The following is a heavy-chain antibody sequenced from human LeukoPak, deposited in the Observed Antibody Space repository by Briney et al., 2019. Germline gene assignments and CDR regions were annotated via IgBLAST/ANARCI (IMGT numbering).Heavy chain of an antibody. D-gene: IGHD1-26*01. Sequence: GGSLRLSCAASGFTFSSYWMHWVRQAPGMGLVWVSRINSDGSSTTYADSVKGRFTISRDNAKNTLYLQMNSLRAEDTAMYYCARDHGSLGYWGQGTLVTVSS. J-gene: IGHJ4*02. CDR1: GFTFSSYW. V-gene: IGHV3-74*01. CDR3: ARDHGSLGY. CDR2: INSDGSST.